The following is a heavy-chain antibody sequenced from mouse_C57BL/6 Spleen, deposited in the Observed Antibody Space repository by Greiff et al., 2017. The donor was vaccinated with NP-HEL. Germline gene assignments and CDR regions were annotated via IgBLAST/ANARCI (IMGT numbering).Heavy chain of an antibody. V-gene: IGHV1-64*01. CDR2: IHPNSGST. CDR3: AILLLRYHYFDY. CDR1: GYTFTSYW. Sequence: QVQLQQPGAELVKPGASVKLSCKASGYTFTSYWMHWVKQRPGQGLEWIGMIHPNSGSTNYNEKFKSKATLTVDKSSSTAYMQLSSLTSEDSAVYYCAILLLRYHYFDYWGQGTTLTVSS. J-gene: IGHJ2*01. D-gene: IGHD1-1*01.